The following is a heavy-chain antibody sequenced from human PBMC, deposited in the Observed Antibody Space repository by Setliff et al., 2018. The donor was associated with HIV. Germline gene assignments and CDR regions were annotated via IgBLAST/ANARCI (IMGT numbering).Heavy chain of an antibody. CDR1: GFTFHDYA. CDR2: ISWNSDTM. D-gene: IGHD6-6*01. CDR3: AREGQQLGSGSYAFDI. V-gene: IGHV3-9*01. J-gene: IGHJ3*02. Sequence: PGGSLRLSCAASGFTFHDYAMHWVRQVPGKGLEWVSGISWNSDTMAYTDSVKGRFSISRDNAKNSLYLQMNSLRPEDTAVYYCAREGQQLGSGSYAFDIWGQGTMVTVSS.